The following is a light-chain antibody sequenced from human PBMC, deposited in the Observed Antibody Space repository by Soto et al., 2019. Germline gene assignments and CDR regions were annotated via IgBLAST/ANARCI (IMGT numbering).Light chain of an antibody. CDR1: QSISSSY. CDR3: QQYGSSPPWT. V-gene: IGKV3-20*01. Sequence: EIVLAQSPGTLSLSPGDRATLSCRPSQSISSSYLAWYQQKPGQAPRLLIYGASSRATGIPDRFSGSGSGTDFTLTITRLEPEDFAVYYCQQYGSSPPWTFGQGTKVEIK. CDR2: GAS. J-gene: IGKJ1*01.